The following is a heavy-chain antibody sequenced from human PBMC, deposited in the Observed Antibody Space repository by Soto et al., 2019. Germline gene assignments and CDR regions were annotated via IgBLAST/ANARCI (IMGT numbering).Heavy chain of an antibody. Sequence: PGESLKISCKGSGYSFTSYWIGWVRQMPGKGLEWMGIIYPGDSDTRYSPSFQGQVTISADKSISTAYLQWSSLKASDTAMYYCARQKGESSSSPHYYGMDVWGQGTTVTVSS. V-gene: IGHV5-51*01. CDR3: ARQKGESSSSPHYYGMDV. J-gene: IGHJ6*02. D-gene: IGHD6-6*01. CDR1: GYSFTSYW. CDR2: IYPGDSDT.